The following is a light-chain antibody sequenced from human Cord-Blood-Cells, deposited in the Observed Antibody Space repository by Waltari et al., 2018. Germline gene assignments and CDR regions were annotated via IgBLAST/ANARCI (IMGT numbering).Light chain of an antibody. CDR1: SSDVGGYNY. V-gene: IGLV2-14*01. CDR3: SSYTSSSTPVV. J-gene: IGLJ2*01. CDR2: DVS. Sequence: QSALTQPASLSGSPGQSITISCTGTSSDVGGYNYVSWYQQHPGKAPKLMIYDVSNRPSGVSNRFSGSKSGNTASLTISGIQAEDEADYYCSSYTSSSTPVVFGGGTKLTVL.